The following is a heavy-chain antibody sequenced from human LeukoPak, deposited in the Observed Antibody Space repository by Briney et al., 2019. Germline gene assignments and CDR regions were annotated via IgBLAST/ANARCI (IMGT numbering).Heavy chain of an antibody. J-gene: IGHJ4*02. CDR2: INPNSGGT. V-gene: IGHV1-2*06. CDR3: AREKEDGSGSYDY. D-gene: IGHD3-10*01. Sequence: ASVKVSCKASGYTFTGYYIHWVRQVPGQGLEWMGRINPNSGGTNYAQKFQDRVTMTRDTSISTAYMELSRLRSDDTAVYYCAREKEDGSGSYDYWGQGTLVTVSS. CDR1: GYTFTGYY.